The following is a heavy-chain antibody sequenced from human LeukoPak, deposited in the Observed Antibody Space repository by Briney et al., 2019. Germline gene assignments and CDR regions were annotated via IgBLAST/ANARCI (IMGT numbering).Heavy chain of an antibody. CDR1: GFTFSDYY. Sequence: GGSLRLSCAPSGFTFSDYYTTWIRPAPAKGLEWLSYIISSGTTIYHADSVKARFTVSRDDAKNVLYLRVNSLRAEDTAVYYCARHSSGWSFDYWGQGTLVTVSS. D-gene: IGHD3-22*01. J-gene: IGHJ4*02. V-gene: IGHV3-11*04. CDR2: IISSGTTI. CDR3: ARHSSGWSFDY.